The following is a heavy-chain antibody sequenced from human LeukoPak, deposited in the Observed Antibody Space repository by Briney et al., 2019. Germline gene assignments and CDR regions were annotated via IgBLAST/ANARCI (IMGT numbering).Heavy chain of an antibody. CDR1: GFSFSSYA. CDR3: ARKRSGYWFDY. V-gene: IGHV3-23*01. Sequence: GGSLRLSCAASGFSFSSYAMSWVRQAPGKGLEWVSAISGSGGSTYYADSVKGRFTISRDNSKNTQYLQMNSLRAEDTAVYYCARKRSGYWFDYWGQGTLVTISS. CDR2: ISGSGGST. D-gene: IGHD3-3*01. J-gene: IGHJ4*02.